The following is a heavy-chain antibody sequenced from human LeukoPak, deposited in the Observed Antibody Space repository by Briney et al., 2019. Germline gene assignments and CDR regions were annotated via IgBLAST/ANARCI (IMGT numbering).Heavy chain of an antibody. CDR1: GFTFSSYC. V-gene: IGHV3-74*01. CDR3: ARTQYSGSKLDY. J-gene: IGHJ4*02. D-gene: IGHD1-26*01. Sequence: GGSLRLSCAASGFTFSSYCMHWVRQAPGKGLVWVSRINSDGSSTSYADSVKGRFTISRDNAKNTLYLQMNSLRAEDTAVFYCARTQYSGSKLDYWGQGILVTVSS. CDR2: INSDGSST.